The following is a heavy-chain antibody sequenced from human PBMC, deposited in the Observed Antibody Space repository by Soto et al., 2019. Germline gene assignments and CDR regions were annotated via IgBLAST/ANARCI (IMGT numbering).Heavy chain of an antibody. D-gene: IGHD6-6*01. CDR2: ISAYNGNT. J-gene: IGHJ4*02. V-gene: IGHV1-18*01. CDR3: AIRRGSSSLFYFDY. Sequence: ASVKVSCKASGYTFTSYGISWVRQAPGQGLEWMGWISAYNGNTNYAQKLQGRVTMTTDTSTSTAYMELRSLRSDDTAVYYCAIRRGSSSLFYFDYWGQGTLVTVSS. CDR1: GYTFTSYG.